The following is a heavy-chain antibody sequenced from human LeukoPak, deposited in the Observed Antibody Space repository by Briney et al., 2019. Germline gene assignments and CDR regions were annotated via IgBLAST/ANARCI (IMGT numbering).Heavy chain of an antibody. J-gene: IGHJ4*02. D-gene: IGHD3-10*01. V-gene: IGHV3-7*01. CDR2: INQHETEK. CDR1: GFAFSSYW. Sequence: GGSLRLSCVASGFAFSSYWMSWVRQAPGEGLEWVANINQHETEKFYVDSVKGRFTISRDNAKNTLFLQMNRLTSEDTGVYYCARDGGGFAYWGQGTLVTVSS. CDR3: ARDGGGFAY.